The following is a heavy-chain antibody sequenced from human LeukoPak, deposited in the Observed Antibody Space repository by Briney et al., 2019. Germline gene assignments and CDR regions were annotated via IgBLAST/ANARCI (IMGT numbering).Heavy chain of an antibody. D-gene: IGHD1-26*01. V-gene: IGHV3-9*01. CDR2: ISWNSGSI. CDR1: GFTFYDYA. Sequence: GGSLRLSCAASGFTFYDYAMHWVRQLPGKGLEWVSGISWNSGSIVYADSVKGRFTISRDNAKSSLYLQMNSLRAEDTALYYCAKNWGSGSYDPYFDYWGQGTLVTVSS. J-gene: IGHJ4*02. CDR3: AKNWGSGSYDPYFDY.